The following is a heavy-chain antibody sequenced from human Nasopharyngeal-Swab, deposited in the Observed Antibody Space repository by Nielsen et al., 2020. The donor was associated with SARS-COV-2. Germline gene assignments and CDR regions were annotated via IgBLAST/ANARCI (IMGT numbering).Heavy chain of an antibody. D-gene: IGHD1-26*01. CDR3: ARAGRVGDAFTGLDV. CDR1: GGSFNGFY. Sequence: SETLSLTCSVSGGSFNGFYWNWIRQPPGKGLEWIGEINHNERTNYNPSLRSRVTMLVDTSNNQVSLKLSLVTATDTGVYYCARAGRVGDAFTGLDVWGQGTTVTVSS. J-gene: IGHJ6*02. CDR2: INHNERT. V-gene: IGHV4-34*01.